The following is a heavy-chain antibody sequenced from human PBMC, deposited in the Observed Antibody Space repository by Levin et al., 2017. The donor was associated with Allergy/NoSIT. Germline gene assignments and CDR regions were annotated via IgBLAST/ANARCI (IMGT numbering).Heavy chain of an antibody. CDR2: ISSSSSYI. J-gene: IGHJ4*02. CDR1: GFTFSNYS. D-gene: IGHD1-26*01. V-gene: IGHV3-21*01. CDR3: ASELVGPTALDY. Sequence: GGSLRLSCAASGFTFSNYSMNWVRQAPGKGLEWVSSISSSSSYIYYADSVKGRFTISRDNAKNSLYLQMNSLRAEDTAVYYCASELVGPTALDYWGQGTLVTVSS.